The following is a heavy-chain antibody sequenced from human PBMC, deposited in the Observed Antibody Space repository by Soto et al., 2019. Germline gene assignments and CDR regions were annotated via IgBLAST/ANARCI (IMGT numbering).Heavy chain of an antibody. D-gene: IGHD3-10*01. Sequence: QVQLVESGGGVVQPGRSLRLSCAASGFTFSSYAMHWVRQAPGKGLEWVAVISYDGSNKYYADSVKGRFTISRDNSKNTLYLQMNSLRAEDTAVYYCARDPLWFGELSGMDVWGQGTTVTVSS. CDR3: ARDPLWFGELSGMDV. V-gene: IGHV3-30-3*01. CDR2: ISYDGSNK. CDR1: GFTFSSYA. J-gene: IGHJ6*02.